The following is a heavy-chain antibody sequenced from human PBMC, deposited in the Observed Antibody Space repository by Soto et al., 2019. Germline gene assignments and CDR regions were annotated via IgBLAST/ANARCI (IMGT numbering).Heavy chain of an antibody. J-gene: IGHJ4*02. D-gene: IGHD2-15*01. V-gene: IGHV3-7*01. CDR2: INHDGSEQ. CDR1: GFSFRNYW. CDR3: ARDIGYSSFDY. Sequence: EVQLVESGGDLVQPGGSLRLSCAVSGFSFRNYWMSWVRQAPGKGLEWVANINHDGSEQNFLDSVKGRFTISRDNGKNSLFLQMNSLRAEDMAVYYCARDIGYSSFDYWGQGTLVTVSS.